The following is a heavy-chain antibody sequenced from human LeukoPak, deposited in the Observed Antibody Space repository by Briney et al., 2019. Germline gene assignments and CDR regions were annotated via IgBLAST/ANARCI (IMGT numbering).Heavy chain of an antibody. D-gene: IGHD2-15*01. CDR1: GYTFSIYG. CDR3: ARPYCSGGSCHDYFDY. Sequence: RASVKVSCKASGYTFSIYGFSWVRQAPGQGLEWMGWINPHTGGTNYAQKFQGRVTMTRDTSISTAYMELSGLTSDDTAVYYCARPYCSGGSCHDYFDYWGQGTLVTVSS. CDR2: INPHTGGT. V-gene: IGHV1-2*02. J-gene: IGHJ4*02.